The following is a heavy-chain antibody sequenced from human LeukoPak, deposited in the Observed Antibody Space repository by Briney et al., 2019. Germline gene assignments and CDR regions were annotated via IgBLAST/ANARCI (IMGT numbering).Heavy chain of an antibody. CDR1: GFTFSSYS. V-gene: IGHV3-48*04. J-gene: IGHJ4*02. CDR2: ISSSSSTI. Sequence: GGSLRLSCAASGFTFSSYSMNWVRQAPGKGLEWVSYISSSSSTIYYADFVKGRFTISRDNAKNSLYLQMNSLRAEDTAVYYCARVEWIQLWLGGEFDYWGQGTLVTVSS. D-gene: IGHD5-18*01. CDR3: ARVEWIQLWLGGEFDY.